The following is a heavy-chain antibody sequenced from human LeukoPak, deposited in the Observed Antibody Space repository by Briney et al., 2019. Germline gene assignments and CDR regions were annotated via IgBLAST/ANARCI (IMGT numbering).Heavy chain of an antibody. D-gene: IGHD3-16*01. CDR1: GFTFSSYS. Sequence: GGSLRLSCAASGFTFSSYSMNWARQAPGKGLRWLSYISSSRTTIYYADSVKGRFTISRDNAKNSLYLQMNSLRAEDTAVYYCAGGESEYTTSGDFAYWGQGTLVIVSS. J-gene: IGHJ4*02. CDR3: AGGESEYTTSGDFAY. CDR2: ISSSRTTI. V-gene: IGHV3-48*01.